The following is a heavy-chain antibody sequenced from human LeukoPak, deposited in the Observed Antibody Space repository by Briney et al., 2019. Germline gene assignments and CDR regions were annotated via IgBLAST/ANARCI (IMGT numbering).Heavy chain of an antibody. D-gene: IGHD1-26*01. CDR3: ARGGSYLSAFDI. J-gene: IGHJ3*02. V-gene: IGHV3-23*01. CDR2: NSGGST. Sequence: GGSLRLSCAASGFTFSSYAMSWVRQAPGKGLEWVSINSGGSTFYADSVKGRFTISRDNSKNTLYLQMNSLRAEDTAVYYCARGGSYLSAFDIWGQGTMVTVFS. CDR1: GFTFSSYA.